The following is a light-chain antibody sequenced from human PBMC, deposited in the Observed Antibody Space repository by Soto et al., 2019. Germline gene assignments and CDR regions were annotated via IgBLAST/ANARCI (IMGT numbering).Light chain of an antibody. CDR1: HIVSISY. CDR3: QQYGSSWT. V-gene: IGKV3-20*01. Sequence: EIVLKQSPCTVSLSPGERATLSCRASHIVSISYLAWYQQKPGQAPRLLIYGASSRATGIPDRFSGSGSGTDFTLTISRLEPEDFAVYYCQQYGSSWTFGQRTKVDIK. CDR2: GAS. J-gene: IGKJ1*01.